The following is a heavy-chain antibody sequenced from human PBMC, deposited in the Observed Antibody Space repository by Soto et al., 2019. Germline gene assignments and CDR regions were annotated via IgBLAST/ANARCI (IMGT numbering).Heavy chain of an antibody. J-gene: IGHJ6*02. D-gene: IGHD1-1*01. Sequence: QVQLEQSGAEVKKPGSSVKVSCKTSGGTFSNSAISWVRQAPGQGLEWMGGIVPIFRTPDYAQKFQDRVTITADESTCTVYMGLRVLRSDDTSVYYCERDKGRLQLGVNYFYILDVWGQGTTVTVSS. CDR3: ERDKGRLQLGVNYFYILDV. CDR2: IVPIFRTP. V-gene: IGHV1-69*12. CDR1: GGTFSNSA.